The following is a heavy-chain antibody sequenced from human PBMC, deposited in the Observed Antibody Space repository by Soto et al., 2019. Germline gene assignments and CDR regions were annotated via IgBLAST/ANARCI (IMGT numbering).Heavy chain of an antibody. CDR2: IYYSGST. CDR3: ARGTATYYYDSSGYYPTPYYFDY. Sequence: PSETLSLTCTVSGGSISSGGYYWSWIRQHPGKGLEWIGYIYYSGSTYYNPSLKSRVTISVDTSKNQFSLKLSSVTAADTAVYYCARGTATYYYDSSGYYPTPYYFDYPGQATLVTVSS. CDR1: GGSISSGGYY. J-gene: IGHJ4*02. V-gene: IGHV4-31*03. D-gene: IGHD3-22*01.